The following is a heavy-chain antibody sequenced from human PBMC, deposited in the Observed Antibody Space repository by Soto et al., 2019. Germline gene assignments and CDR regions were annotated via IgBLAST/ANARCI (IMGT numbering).Heavy chain of an antibody. CDR2: IYYSGST. CDR1: GGSISNYY. J-gene: IGHJ4*02. CDR3: ARHRYSYGVYYFDY. V-gene: IGHV4-59*08. D-gene: IGHD5-18*01. Sequence: SETLSLTCIVSGGSISNYYWSWIRQPPGKGLEWIGYIYYSGSTNYNPSLTSRVTISVDTSKNQFSLKLSSVTAADTAVYYCARHRYSYGVYYFDYWGQGTLVTV.